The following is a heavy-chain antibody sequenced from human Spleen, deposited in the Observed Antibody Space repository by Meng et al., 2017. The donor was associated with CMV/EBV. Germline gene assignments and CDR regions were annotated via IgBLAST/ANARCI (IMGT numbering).Heavy chain of an antibody. CDR1: GFTFSNYS. CDR3: ARGYSSGLSAAEYFQH. Sequence: GESLKISCAASGFTFSNYSMNWVRQAPGKGLEWVSSISSSSSYIYYADSLKGRFTISRDNAKNSLYLQMNSLRAEDTAVYYCARGYSSGLSAAEYFQHWGQGTLVTVSS. D-gene: IGHD6-25*01. CDR2: ISSSSSYI. V-gene: IGHV3-21*01. J-gene: IGHJ1*01.